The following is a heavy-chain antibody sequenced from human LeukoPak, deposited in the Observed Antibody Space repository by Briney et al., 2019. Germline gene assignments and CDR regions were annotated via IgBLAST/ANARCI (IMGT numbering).Heavy chain of an antibody. V-gene: IGHV3-7*01. Sequence: PGGSLRLSCTASGFTFSSYWMNWVRQAPGKGLEWVANIKQDGSEKYYVDSVKGRFTISRDNTKNSLYLQMNNLRTDDTAVYYCATSRTFDYRGQGTLVTVSS. J-gene: IGHJ4*02. CDR3: ATSRTFDY. D-gene: IGHD2-2*01. CDR2: IKQDGSEK. CDR1: GFTFSSYW.